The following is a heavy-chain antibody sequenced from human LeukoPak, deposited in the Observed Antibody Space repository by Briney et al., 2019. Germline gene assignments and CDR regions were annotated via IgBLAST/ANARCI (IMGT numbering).Heavy chain of an antibody. D-gene: IGHD1-1*01. CDR1: GFTFSSYW. CDR2: INSDGSST. Sequence: PGGSLRLACAASGFTFSSYWMHWVRQAPGKGLVWVSRINSDGSSTSYADSVKGRFTISRDNAKNTLYLQMNSLRAEDTAVYYCARRGDPIRLDTNYYYGMDVWGQGTTVTVSS. V-gene: IGHV3-74*01. J-gene: IGHJ6*02. CDR3: ARRGDPIRLDTNYYYGMDV.